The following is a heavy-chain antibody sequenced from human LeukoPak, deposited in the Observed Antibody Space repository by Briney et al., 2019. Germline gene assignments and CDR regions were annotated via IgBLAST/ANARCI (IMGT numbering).Heavy chain of an antibody. Sequence: GESLKISCKGSGYSIASFWIGWVRQIPGKGLEWMGVIYPAGSDTRYSPSFQGQVTISADKSTSTAYLQWSTLKASDTAIYYCARQSAAAQYTNWFDPWGQGTLVTVSS. D-gene: IGHD2-2*01. CDR3: ARQSAAAQYTNWFDP. J-gene: IGHJ5*02. V-gene: IGHV5-51*01. CDR1: GYSIASFW. CDR2: IYPAGSDT.